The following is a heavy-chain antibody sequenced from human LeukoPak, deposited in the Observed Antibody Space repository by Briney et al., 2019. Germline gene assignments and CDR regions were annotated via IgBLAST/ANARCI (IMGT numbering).Heavy chain of an antibody. CDR3: ARNSIVGAINFDY. CDR2: INPNSGGT. D-gene: IGHD1-26*01. V-gene: IGHV1-2*04. J-gene: IGHJ4*02. CDR1: GYTFTSYG. Sequence: ASVKVSCKASGYTFTSYGISWVRQAPGQGLEWMGWINPNSGGTNYAQKFQGWVTMTRDTSISTAYMELSRLRSDDTAVYYCARNSIVGAINFDYWGQGTLVTVSS.